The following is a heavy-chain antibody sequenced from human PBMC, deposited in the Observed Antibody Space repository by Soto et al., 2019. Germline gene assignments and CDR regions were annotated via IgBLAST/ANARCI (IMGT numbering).Heavy chain of an antibody. CDR2: INPSGGIT. CDR3: ARRSIFTWSDAFDI. CDR1: GYTFTSYY. J-gene: IGHJ3*02. D-gene: IGHD3-3*01. Sequence: QVELVQSGAEVKKPGASVKVSCKAAGYTFTSYYMHWVRQAPGQGLEWMGFINPSGGITTYAQKFQARVTMTSDTSTSTVYMELRTLKSEDTAVYYCARRSIFTWSDAFDIWGQGTMVTVS. V-gene: IGHV1-46*01.